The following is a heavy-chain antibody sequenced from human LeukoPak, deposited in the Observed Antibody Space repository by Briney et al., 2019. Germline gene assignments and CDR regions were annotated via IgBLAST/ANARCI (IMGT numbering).Heavy chain of an antibody. CDR1: GGSISSYY. CDR3: ARDHRSKSNWFDP. Sequence: PSETLSLTCTVSGGSISSYYWSWIRQPPGKGLEWIGYIYYSGSTNYNPSLKSRVTISVDTSKNQFSLKLSSVTAEDTAVYYCARDHRSKSNWFDPWGQGTLVTVSS. V-gene: IGHV4-59*12. J-gene: IGHJ5*02. CDR2: IYYSGST.